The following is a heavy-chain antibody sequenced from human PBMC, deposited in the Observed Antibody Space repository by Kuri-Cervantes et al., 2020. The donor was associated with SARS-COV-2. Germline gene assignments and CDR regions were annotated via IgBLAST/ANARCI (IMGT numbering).Heavy chain of an antibody. J-gene: IGHJ1*01. D-gene: IGHD6-13*01. Sequence: GESLKISCAASGFTFSSYAMHWVRQAPGKGLEWVAVISYDGSNKYYADSVKGRFTISRDNSKNTLYLQMNSLRAEGTAVYYCARARAAAGTFIEYFQHWGQGTLVTVSS. CDR3: ARARAAAGTFIEYFQH. CDR2: ISYDGSNK. V-gene: IGHV3-30-3*01. CDR1: GFTFSSYA.